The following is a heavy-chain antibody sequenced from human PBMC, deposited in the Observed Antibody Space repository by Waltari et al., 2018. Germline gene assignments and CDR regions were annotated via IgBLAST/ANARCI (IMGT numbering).Heavy chain of an antibody. CDR2: IIPSVGTA. J-gene: IGHJ3*02. V-gene: IGHV1-69*13. CDR3: ARETGDYADAFDI. D-gene: IGHD4-17*01. CDR1: GGTFSSYA. Sequence: QVQLVQSGAEVKKPGSSVKVSCKASGGTFSSYAISWVRQAPGQGLEWMGGIIPSVGTANYAQKFQGRFTITADESTSTAYMELSSLRSEDTAVYYCARETGDYADAFDIWGQGTMVTVSS.